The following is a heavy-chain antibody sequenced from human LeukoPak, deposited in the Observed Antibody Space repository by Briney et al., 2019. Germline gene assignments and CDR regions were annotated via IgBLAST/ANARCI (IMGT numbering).Heavy chain of an antibody. CDR1: GFTFSNYW. D-gene: IGHD3-10*01. CDR3: ARDGMTYGRHFDY. V-gene: IGHV3-74*01. Sequence: GGSLRLSCAASGFTFSNYWMHWVRQAPGKGLVWVSRIYNDGSSTSYADSVKGRFTISRDNAKSTVYLQMNSLRTDDTAVYYCARDGMTYGRHFDYWGQGILVTVSS. J-gene: IGHJ4*02. CDR2: IYNDGSST.